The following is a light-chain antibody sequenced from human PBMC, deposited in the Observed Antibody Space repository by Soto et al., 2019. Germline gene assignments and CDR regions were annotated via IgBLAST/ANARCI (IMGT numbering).Light chain of an antibody. CDR2: GAS. CDR3: QQYDTNWT. J-gene: IGKJ1*01. V-gene: IGKV1-5*01. Sequence: DIQMTQSPSTLTASVGDRAIITCRASQRVARWLAWYQQKPGKAPKVLISGASNLESGVPSRFSGSGFGTXXXXTISSLQPDDSATYYCQQYDTNWTFGQGTKVEI. CDR1: QRVARW.